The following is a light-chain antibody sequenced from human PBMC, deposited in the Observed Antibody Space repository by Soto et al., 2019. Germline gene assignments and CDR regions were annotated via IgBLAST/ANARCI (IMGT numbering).Light chain of an antibody. CDR3: QQYGSSRLT. CDR2: GAS. J-gene: IGKJ1*01. Sequence: EIVLTQSPGTLSLSPGERATLSCRASQSVSSSFLAWYQQKPGQAPRLLIYGASSKATGIPDRFSGSESGTDFTLTISRLEAEDFAVYYCQQYGSSRLTFGQGTKVEIK. CDR1: QSVSSSF. V-gene: IGKV3-20*01.